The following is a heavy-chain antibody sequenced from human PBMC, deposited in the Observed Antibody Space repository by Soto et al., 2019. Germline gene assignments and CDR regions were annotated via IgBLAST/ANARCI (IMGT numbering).Heavy chain of an antibody. Sequence: PGGSLRLSCAASGLTFSNYAMSWIRQAPGKGLEWVSGISGSGIVTYYADSVKGRFTISRDNSKNTLYLQMNSLRVEDTAGYYCAKSAGITAALRFYDYWGQGTLVTVSS. J-gene: IGHJ4*02. CDR3: AKSAGITAALRFYDY. CDR1: GLTFSNYA. V-gene: IGHV3-23*01. CDR2: ISGSGIVT. D-gene: IGHD6-13*01.